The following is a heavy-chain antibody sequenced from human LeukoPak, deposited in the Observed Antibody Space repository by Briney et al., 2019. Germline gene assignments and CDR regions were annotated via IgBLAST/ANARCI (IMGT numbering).Heavy chain of an antibody. CDR1: GGSFSGYY. D-gene: IGHD3-10*01. CDR3: ARVGMVRGASAAFDI. V-gene: IGHV4-34*01. CDR2: INHSENT. Sequence: PSETLSLTCAVYGGSFSGYYWSWIRQPLGKGLEWIGEINHSENTDYNPSLKSRVTISVDTSKNQFSLKLSSVTAADTAVYYCARVGMVRGASAAFDIWGQGTMVTVSS. J-gene: IGHJ3*02.